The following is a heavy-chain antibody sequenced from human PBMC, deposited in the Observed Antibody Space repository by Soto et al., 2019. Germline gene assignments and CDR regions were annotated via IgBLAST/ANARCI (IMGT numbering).Heavy chain of an antibody. CDR1: GGSISSYY. CDR3: ARQTDRDGYAALDY. V-gene: IGHV4-59*01. D-gene: IGHD5-12*01. Sequence: SETPLTCTVSGGSISSYYWSWIRQPPGKGLEWIGYIYYSGSTNYNPSLKSRVTISVDTSKNQFSLKLSSVTAADTAVYYCARQTDRDGYAALDYWGQGTLVTVSS. J-gene: IGHJ4*02. CDR2: IYYSGST.